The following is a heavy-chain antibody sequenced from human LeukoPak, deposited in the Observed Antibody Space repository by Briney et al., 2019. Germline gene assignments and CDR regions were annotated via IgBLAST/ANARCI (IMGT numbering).Heavy chain of an antibody. V-gene: IGHV3-66*01. CDR1: GFTVPSTF. D-gene: IGHD2-15*01. CDR2: ISNTENT. J-gene: IGHJ4*02. Sequence: GGSLRLSWAASGFTVPSTFMNWVRQAPGRGLEWVSLISNTENTFYADSVKGRFTISRDSSKNTVYLQMSSLRGEDTAVYFCVXXXXXXDCGTQTCKPYHFDKWGRGTQVTVSS. CDR3: VXXXXXXDCGTQTCKPYHFDK.